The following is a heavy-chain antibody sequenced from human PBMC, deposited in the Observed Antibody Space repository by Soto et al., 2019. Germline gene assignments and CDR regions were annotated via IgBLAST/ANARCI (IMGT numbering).Heavy chain of an antibody. Sequence: QVQLVQSGAEVKKPGASVKVSCKASGYTFTSYAMHWVRQAPGQRLEWMGRITPGNGNTKYSPKFQGRVTITRDTSASTAYMELSSLGSEDTAVYYCASAIADACFDSCGQGALVTVSS. CDR1: GYTFTSYA. D-gene: IGHD6-13*01. V-gene: IGHV1-3*01. J-gene: IGHJ4*02. CDR2: ITPGNGNT. CDR3: ASAIADACFDS.